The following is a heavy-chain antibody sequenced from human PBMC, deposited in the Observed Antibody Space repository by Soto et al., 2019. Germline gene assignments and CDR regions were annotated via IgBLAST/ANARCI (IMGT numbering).Heavy chain of an antibody. J-gene: IGHJ4*02. CDR1: GFSLRTSGVA. CDR3: AHRPRGYAYYFDY. CDR2: IYWDEDK. Sequence: QITLKESGPTLVKPTQTLTLTFTFSGFSLRTSGVAVGWFRQPPGKALEWLALIYWDEDKWYSPSLKSRLTVADDTSKHQVVLTLTNVDPVDTATYYCAHRPRGYAYYFDYWGQGILVTVSS. D-gene: IGHD5-12*01. V-gene: IGHV2-5*02.